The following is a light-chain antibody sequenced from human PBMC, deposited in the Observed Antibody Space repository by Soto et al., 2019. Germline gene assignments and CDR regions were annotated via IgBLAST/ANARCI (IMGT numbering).Light chain of an antibody. Sequence: EIVLTQSPGTLSLSPGERATLSCRASQSVSSSYLAWYQQKPGQAPRLLIYGASTRATGSPDRFSGGGSGTDFTLNISRLEPEDFAVYYCQQYGSSPFTFGPGTKVDIK. CDR3: QQYGSSPFT. CDR1: QSVSSSY. CDR2: GAS. V-gene: IGKV3-20*01. J-gene: IGKJ3*01.